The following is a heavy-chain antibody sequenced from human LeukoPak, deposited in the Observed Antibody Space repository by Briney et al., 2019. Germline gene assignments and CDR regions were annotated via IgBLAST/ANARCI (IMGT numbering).Heavy chain of an antibody. J-gene: IGHJ5*02. CDR3: AKDLSTEYGPANWFDP. V-gene: IGHV3-23*01. Sequence: GGSLRLSCTASGFTFSSSAMSWVRQPPGKGLEWVSAISGSGGGTYYADSVKGRFTISRDNSKNTLYLQMNSLRAEDTAVYYCAKDLSTEYGPANWFDPWGQGTLVTVSS. D-gene: IGHD4-17*01. CDR1: GFTFSSSA. CDR2: ISGSGGGT.